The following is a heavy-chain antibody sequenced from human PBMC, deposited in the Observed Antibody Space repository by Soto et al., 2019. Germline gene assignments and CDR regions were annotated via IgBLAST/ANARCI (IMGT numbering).Heavy chain of an antibody. J-gene: IGHJ6*02. V-gene: IGHV3-30-3*01. CDR1: GFTFSSYA. D-gene: IGHD2-2*01. Sequence: GGSLRLSCAASGFTFSSYAMHWVRQAPGKGLEWVAVISYDGSNKYYADSVKGRFTISRDNSKNTLYLQMNSLRAEGTAVYYCARAHPPLPAAKETLYYYGMDVWGQGTTVTVSS. CDR3: ARAHPPLPAAKETLYYYGMDV. CDR2: ISYDGSNK.